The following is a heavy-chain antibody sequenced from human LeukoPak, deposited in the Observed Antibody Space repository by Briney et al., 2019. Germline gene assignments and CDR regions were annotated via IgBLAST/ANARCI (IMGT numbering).Heavy chain of an antibody. Sequence: SVKVSCKASGGTFSSYAISWVRQAAGQGLEWMGGIIPIFGTANYAQKFQGRVTITTDESTSTAYMELSSLRPEDTAVYYCARGVGYCSSTSCYTAPAGSYYMDVWGKGTTVTVSS. D-gene: IGHD2-2*02. V-gene: IGHV1-69*05. J-gene: IGHJ6*03. CDR3: ARGVGYCSSTSCYTAPAGSYYMDV. CDR1: GGTFSSYA. CDR2: IIPIFGTA.